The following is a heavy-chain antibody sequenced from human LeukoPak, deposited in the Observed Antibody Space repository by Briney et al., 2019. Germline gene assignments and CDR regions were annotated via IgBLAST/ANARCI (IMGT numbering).Heavy chain of an antibody. Sequence: PSETLSLTCTVSGGSISSNYWSWIRQPPGKGLEWIGYIYYSGSTNYNPSLKSRVTISVDTSKNRFSLKLSSVTAADTAVYYCARHQSAAAGTEEFDYWGQGTLVTVSS. CDR3: ARHQSAAAGTEEFDY. V-gene: IGHV4-59*08. J-gene: IGHJ4*02. CDR1: GGSISSNY. CDR2: IYYSGST. D-gene: IGHD6-13*01.